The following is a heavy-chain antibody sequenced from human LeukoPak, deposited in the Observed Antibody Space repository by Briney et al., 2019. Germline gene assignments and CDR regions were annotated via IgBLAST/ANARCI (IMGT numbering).Heavy chain of an antibody. Sequence: AGGSLRLSCAASGFSFSNYAMHWVRQAPGKGLEHVSSIINNGGSTYYANSVKGRFTISRDNSKSTLYLQMGSLRVEDMAVYFCARDRCGGDCFSTPDYWGQGTLVTVSS. D-gene: IGHD2-21*02. V-gene: IGHV3-64*01. J-gene: IGHJ4*02. CDR2: IINNGGST. CDR1: GFSFSNYA. CDR3: ARDRCGGDCFSTPDY.